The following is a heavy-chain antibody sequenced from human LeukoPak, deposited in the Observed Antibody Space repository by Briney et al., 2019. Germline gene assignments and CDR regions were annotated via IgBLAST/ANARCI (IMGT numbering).Heavy chain of an antibody. Sequence: SETLSLTCAVYGRSFSGYYWSWIRQPPGKGLEWIGEINHSGSTNYNPSLKSRVTISVDTSKNQFSLKLSSVTAADTAVYYCARRYQYDKSGQYYDDFWGQGTLVTVSS. J-gene: IGHJ4*02. V-gene: IGHV4-34*01. CDR2: INHSGST. CDR3: ARRYQYDKSGQYYDDF. D-gene: IGHD3-22*01. CDR1: GRSFSGYY.